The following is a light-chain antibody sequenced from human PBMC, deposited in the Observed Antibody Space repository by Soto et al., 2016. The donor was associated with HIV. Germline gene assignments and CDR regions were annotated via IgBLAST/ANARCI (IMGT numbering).Light chain of an antibody. V-gene: IGLV3-19*01. Sequence: SSELIQDPVVSVALGQTVKITCQGDSVTSYYVSWYQQKPGQAPRLVIYGKNNRPSGIPDRFSGSSSGNTASLTITGAQAEDEADYYCNSRYTSDNHHYVFGTGTKVTVL. J-gene: IGLJ1*01. CDR1: SVTSYY. CDR3: NSRYTSDNHHYV. CDR2: GKN.